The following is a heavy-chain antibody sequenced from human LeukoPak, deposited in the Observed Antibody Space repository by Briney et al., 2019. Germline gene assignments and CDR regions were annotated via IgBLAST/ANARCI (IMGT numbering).Heavy chain of an antibody. J-gene: IGHJ4*02. CDR1: GFQFSSYW. Sequence: GGPLSLSCQASGFQFSSYWMSWVRQAPGKGLDWVATIRQDGSQKYYVDSVKGRFTISRDNAKNSLYLQMNSLRAEDTAVYYCARESGSVTSEVDFDYWGQGTLVTVSS. D-gene: IGHD4-17*01. CDR3: ARESGSVTSEVDFDY. CDR2: IRQDGSQK. V-gene: IGHV3-7*01.